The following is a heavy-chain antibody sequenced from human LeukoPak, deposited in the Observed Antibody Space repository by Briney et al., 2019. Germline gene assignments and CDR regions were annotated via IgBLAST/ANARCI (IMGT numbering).Heavy chain of an antibody. CDR1: GFTFSSYS. Sequence: GGSLRLSCAASGFTFSSYSMNWVRQAPGKGLEWVSSISSSSSYIYYADSVKGRFTISRDNAKNSLYLQMNSLRAEDTAVYYCARDMRDAGITMILVGAFDIWGQGTMVTVSS. CDR3: ARDMRDAGITMILVGAFDI. V-gene: IGHV3-21*01. CDR2: ISSSSSYI. D-gene: IGHD3-22*01. J-gene: IGHJ3*02.